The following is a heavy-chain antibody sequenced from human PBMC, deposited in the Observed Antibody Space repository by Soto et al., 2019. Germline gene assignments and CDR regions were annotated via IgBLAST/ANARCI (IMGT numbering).Heavy chain of an antibody. CDR3: ALHQSPEPASTGRFDP. V-gene: IGHV4-39*01. CDR1: GGSLSSSSYY. Sequence: QLQLQESGPGLVKPSETLSLTCTVSGGSLSSSSYYWGWIRQPPGKGLGWIGNIFYSGNTYYNPSRQSRVTISVETSTHQPPLQLSFVTAADPAVHCCALHQSPEPASTGRFDPWGQGTLVTVSS. D-gene: IGHD1-26*01. CDR2: IFYSGNT. J-gene: IGHJ5*02.